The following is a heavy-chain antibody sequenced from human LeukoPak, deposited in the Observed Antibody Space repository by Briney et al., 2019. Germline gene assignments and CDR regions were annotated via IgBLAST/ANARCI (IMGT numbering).Heavy chain of an antibody. CDR3: ARDGYGMDV. CDR2: IYYSGST. Sequence: SETLSLTCTVSGGSISSYYWSWIRQPPGKGLEWIGYIYYSGSTNYNPSLKSRVTISVDTSKNQCSLKLSSVTAADTAVYCCARDGYGMDVWGQGTTVTVSS. CDR1: GGSISSYY. V-gene: IGHV4-59*01. J-gene: IGHJ6*02.